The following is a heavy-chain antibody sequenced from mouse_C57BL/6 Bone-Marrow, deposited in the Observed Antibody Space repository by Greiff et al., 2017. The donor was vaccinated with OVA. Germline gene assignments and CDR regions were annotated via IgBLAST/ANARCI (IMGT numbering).Heavy chain of an antibody. J-gene: IGHJ4*01. CDR3: VRHANYEAMDY. V-gene: IGHV10-1*01. D-gene: IGHD2-1*01. CDR2: IRSKSNNYST. Sequence: EVQVVESGGGLVQPKGSLKLSCAASGFSFNTYAMTWVRQAPGKGLEWVARIRSKSNNYSTYYADSVKDRFTNSRDASESMRYLHMNHLNTAATAMYYYVRHANYEAMDYWGQGTSVTVSS. CDR1: GFSFNTYA.